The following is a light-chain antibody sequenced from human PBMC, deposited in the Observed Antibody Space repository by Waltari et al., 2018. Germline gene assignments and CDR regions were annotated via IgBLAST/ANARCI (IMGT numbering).Light chain of an antibody. V-gene: IGLV1-44*01. J-gene: IGLJ3*02. Sequence: QSVLTQPPSASGTPGQRVTISCSGSSSNIGTNSVNWYQQPPGTAPKLLIHGHNQRPTGVPDRFSGSKSGSSASLAISGLQSEDETDYYCAAWDDSLSGLVFGGGTKVTVL. CDR1: SSNIGTNS. CDR3: AAWDDSLSGLV. CDR2: GHN.